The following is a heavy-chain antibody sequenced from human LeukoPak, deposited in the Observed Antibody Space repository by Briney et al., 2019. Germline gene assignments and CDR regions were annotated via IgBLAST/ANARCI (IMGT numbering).Heavy chain of an antibody. CDR1: GYTFTGYY. CDR2: INPNSGGA. CDR3: ARGSDDFWSGYSPSY. Sequence: ASVKVSCKASGYTFTGYYMHWVRQAPGQGLEWMGWINPNSGGANYAKKLQGRVTMTRDTSISTAYMELSRLRSDGTAVYDCARGSDDFWSGYSPSYWGQGTLVTVSS. V-gene: IGHV1-2*02. J-gene: IGHJ4*02. D-gene: IGHD3-3*01.